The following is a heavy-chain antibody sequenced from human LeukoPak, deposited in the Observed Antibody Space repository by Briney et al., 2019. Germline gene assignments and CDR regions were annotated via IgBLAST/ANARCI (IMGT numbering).Heavy chain of an antibody. D-gene: IGHD2-2*01. CDR2: VYYSGST. CDR3: ARGDVPAARPLDY. CDR1: GGSISGYH. J-gene: IGHJ4*02. V-gene: IGHV4-59*01. Sequence: SQTLSLTCTVSGGSISGYHWTWIRQSPEKGLEYIGYVYYSGSTNYNPSLKSRLTISVDRSKNQFSLRLNSVTAADTAVYYCARGDVPAARPLDYWGQGILVTVSS.